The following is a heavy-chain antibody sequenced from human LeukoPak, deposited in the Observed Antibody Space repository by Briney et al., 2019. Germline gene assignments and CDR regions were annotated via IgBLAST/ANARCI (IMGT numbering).Heavy chain of an antibody. CDR2: IKQDESEK. J-gene: IGHJ6*02. CDR1: GFTFSSYW. Sequence: GGSLRLSCAASGFTFSSYWMSWVRQAPGKGLEWVANIKQDESEKYYVDSVKGRFTISRDNAKNSLYLQMNSLRAEDTAVYYCARSYDFWSGYLGYYYYGMDVWGQGTTVTVSS. CDR3: ARSYDFWSGYLGYYYYGMDV. D-gene: IGHD3-3*01. V-gene: IGHV3-7*01.